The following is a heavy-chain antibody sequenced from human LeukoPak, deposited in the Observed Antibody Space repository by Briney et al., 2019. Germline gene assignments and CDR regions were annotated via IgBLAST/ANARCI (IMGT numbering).Heavy chain of an antibody. Sequence: PGGSLRLSCAASGFTFSNYAMTWVRQASGKGLEWVSLISSSGDRNYYADSVKGRFTISRDNSKNTVHLQMNNLRAEDTAMYFCARDRYYYDSSGYTFDYWGQGTLVTVSS. D-gene: IGHD3-22*01. J-gene: IGHJ4*02. V-gene: IGHV3-23*01. CDR3: ARDRYYYDSSGYTFDY. CDR2: ISSSGDRN. CDR1: GFTFSNYA.